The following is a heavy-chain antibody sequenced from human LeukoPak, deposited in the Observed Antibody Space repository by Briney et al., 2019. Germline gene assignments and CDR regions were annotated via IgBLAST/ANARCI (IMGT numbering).Heavy chain of an antibody. Sequence: PSETLSLTCTVSGGSISSYYWSWIRQPPGKGLEWIGYIYYSGSTNYNPSLKSRVTILLDTSKKEFSLKLSSVTTADTAVYYCARDLGVYDFWSGYRNDAFDIWGQGTMVTVSS. V-gene: IGHV4-59*01. J-gene: IGHJ3*02. CDR1: GGSISSYY. CDR2: IYYSGST. D-gene: IGHD3-3*01. CDR3: ARDLGVYDFWSGYRNDAFDI.